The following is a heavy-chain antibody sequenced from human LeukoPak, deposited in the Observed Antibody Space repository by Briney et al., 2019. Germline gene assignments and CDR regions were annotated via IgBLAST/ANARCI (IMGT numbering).Heavy chain of an antibody. CDR1: GGTFSSYA. Sequence: SVKVSCKASGGTFSSYAISWVRQAPGQGLEWMGGIIPIFGTANYAQKFQGRVTITADESTSTAYMELSSLRSEDTAVYCCARDLSYYDSSGYSLYYFDYWGQGTLVTVSS. CDR3: ARDLSYYDSSGYSLYYFDY. J-gene: IGHJ4*02. CDR2: IIPIFGTA. V-gene: IGHV1-69*13. D-gene: IGHD3-22*01.